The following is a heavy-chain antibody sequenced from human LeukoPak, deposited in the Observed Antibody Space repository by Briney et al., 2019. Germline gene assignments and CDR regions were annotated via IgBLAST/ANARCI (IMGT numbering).Heavy chain of an antibody. D-gene: IGHD3-10*01. J-gene: IGHJ4*02. CDR3: ASSTRYYYGSGSYYNVGFDY. Sequence: PSETLSLTCAVSGGSISSSNWWSWVRQPPGKGLEWIGEIYHSGSTNYNPSLKSRVTISVDKSKNQFSLKLSSVTAADTAVYYCASSTRYYYGSGSYYNVGFDYWGQGTLVTVSS. CDR1: GGSISSSNW. CDR2: IYHSGST. V-gene: IGHV4-4*02.